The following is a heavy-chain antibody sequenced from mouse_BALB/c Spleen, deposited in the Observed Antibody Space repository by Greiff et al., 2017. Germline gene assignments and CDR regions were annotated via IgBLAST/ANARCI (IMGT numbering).Heavy chain of an antibody. CDR3: ARGTGPFAY. V-gene: IGHV3-2*02. CDR2: ISYSGST. D-gene: IGHD4-1*01. CDR1: GYSITSDYA. Sequence: VQLKQSGPGLVKPSQSLSLTCTVTGYSITSDYAWNWIRQFPGNKLEWMGYISYSGSTSYNPSLKSRISITRDTSKNQFFLQLNSVTTEDTATYYCARGTGPFAYWGQGTLVTVSA. J-gene: IGHJ3*01.